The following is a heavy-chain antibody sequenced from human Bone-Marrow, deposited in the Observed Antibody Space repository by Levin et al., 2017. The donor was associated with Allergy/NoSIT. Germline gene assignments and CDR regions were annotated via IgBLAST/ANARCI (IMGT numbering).Heavy chain of an antibody. D-gene: IGHD6-13*01. CDR1: GITFSNYA. CDR3: AGLDSSWYIDP. V-gene: IGHV3-23*01. Sequence: PGGSLRLSCAASGITFSNYAMSWVRQAPGKGLEWVSAISGRGAGTYYADSVKGRFTISRDNSKNTLYLQMKSLRVEDTAVYYCAGLDSSWYIDPWGQGTLVTVSS. CDR2: ISGRGAGT. J-gene: IGHJ5*02.